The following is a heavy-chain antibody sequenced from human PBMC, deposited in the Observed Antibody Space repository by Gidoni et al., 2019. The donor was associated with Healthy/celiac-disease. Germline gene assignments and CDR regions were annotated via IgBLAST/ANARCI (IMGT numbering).Heavy chain of an antibody. CDR3: ARELVATIKRLFYYMDV. V-gene: IGHV1-69*04. Sequence: FQGRVTITADKSTSTAYMELSSLRSEDTAVYYCARELVATIKRLFYYMDVWGKGTTVTVSS. D-gene: IGHD5-12*01. J-gene: IGHJ6*03.